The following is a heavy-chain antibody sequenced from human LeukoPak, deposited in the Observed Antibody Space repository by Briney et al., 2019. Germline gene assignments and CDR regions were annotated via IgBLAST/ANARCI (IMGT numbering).Heavy chain of an antibody. CDR1: GSTFRSFA. CDR2: IIASGPSI. J-gene: IGHJ6*03. V-gene: IGHV3-23*01. D-gene: IGHD2-2*01. CDR3: ARDGSWGDYQFYFYIDI. Sequence: GGSLTLSCEASGSTFRSFAMSWVRQPPGKGLEWLSGIIASGPSISQADSVTGQFTISRDNSKNTLYIEINSLRVADTAVYYCARDGSWGDYQFYFYIDISGKGTTVTVSS.